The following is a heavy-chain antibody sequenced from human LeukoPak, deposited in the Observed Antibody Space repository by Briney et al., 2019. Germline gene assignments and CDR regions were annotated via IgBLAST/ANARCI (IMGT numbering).Heavy chain of an antibody. D-gene: IGHD4-17*01. CDR2: IRGSDGST. V-gene: IGHV3-23*01. J-gene: IGHJ4*02. Sequence: GGSLRLSCAASGFPFSTYAMSWVRQAPGKGLEWVSSIRGSDGSTYYADSVKGRFAISRGNSKNTLYLQMNSLRAEDTAVYYCAKDVYGDYGGLDYWGQGTLVTVSS. CDR1: GFPFSTYA. CDR3: AKDVYGDYGGLDY.